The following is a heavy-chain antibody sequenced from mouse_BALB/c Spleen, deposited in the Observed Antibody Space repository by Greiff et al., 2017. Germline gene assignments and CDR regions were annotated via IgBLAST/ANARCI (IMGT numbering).Heavy chain of an antibody. V-gene: IGHV1-54*01. CDR1: GYAFTNYL. CDR3: ARYGYDYDEGAY. CDR2: INPGSGGT. J-gene: IGHJ3*01. D-gene: IGHD2-4*01. Sequence: QVQLKQPGAELVRPGTSVKVSCKASGYAFTNYLIEWVKQRPGQGLEWIGVINPGSGGTNYNEKFKGKATLTADKSSSTAYMQLSSLTSDDSAVYFCARYGYDYDEGAYWGQGTLVTVSA.